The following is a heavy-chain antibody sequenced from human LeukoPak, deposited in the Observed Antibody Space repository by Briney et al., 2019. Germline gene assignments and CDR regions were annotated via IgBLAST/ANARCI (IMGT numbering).Heavy chain of an antibody. CDR3: ASRPVLDY. J-gene: IGHJ4*02. CDR1: GYTFTSYT. D-gene: IGHD1-14*01. Sequence: GAPVKVSCKASGYTFTSYTMNWVRQAPGQGLEWMGWINPTTASPTYAQGFTGRFVFSLDTSVSTAYLQINSLKAEDTAVYYCASRPVLDYWGQGTLVTVSS. V-gene: IGHV7-4-1*02. CDR2: INPTTASP.